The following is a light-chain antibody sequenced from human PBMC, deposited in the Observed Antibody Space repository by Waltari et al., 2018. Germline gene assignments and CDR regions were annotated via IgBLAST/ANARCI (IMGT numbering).Light chain of an antibody. CDR2: GAS. J-gene: IGKJ4*01. CDR3: QQYYHWVA. Sequence: EIVMTQSPATLSVSPGERATLSCRASESVSSNVAWYQQKPGQAPRLLIYGASTRATGVPAKFRGSGSRTDFTLTISSLQSEDFAVYYCQQYYHWVAFGGGTWVQIK. V-gene: IGKV3-15*01. CDR1: ESVSSN.